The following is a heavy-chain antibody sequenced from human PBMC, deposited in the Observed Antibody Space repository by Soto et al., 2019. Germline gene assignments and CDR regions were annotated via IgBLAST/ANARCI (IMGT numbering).Heavy chain of an antibody. CDR1: GGSISSGGYS. J-gene: IGHJ5*02. V-gene: IGHV4-30-2*01. CDR3: ARGEYSSSKGWFDP. D-gene: IGHD6-6*01. CDR2: IYHSGST. Sequence: SETLSLTCAVSGGSISSGGYSWSWIRQPPGKGLEWIGYIYHSGSTYYNPSLKSRVTISVDTSKNQFSLKLSSVTAADTAVYYCARGEYSSSKGWFDPWGQGTLVTVAS.